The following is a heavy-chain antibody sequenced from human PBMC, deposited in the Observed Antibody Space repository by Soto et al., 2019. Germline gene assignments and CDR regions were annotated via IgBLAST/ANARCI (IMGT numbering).Heavy chain of an antibody. J-gene: IGHJ4*02. V-gene: IGHV1-69*13. D-gene: IGHD5-18*01. CDR2: IIPIFGTA. CDR1: GGTFSSYA. CDR3: AGMDTAMVGTFDY. Sequence: SVKVSCKASGGTFSSYAISWVRQAPGQGLEWMGGIIPIFGTANYAQKFQGRVTITADESTSTAYMELSSLRSEDTAVYYCAGMDTAMVGTFDYWGQGTLVTVSS.